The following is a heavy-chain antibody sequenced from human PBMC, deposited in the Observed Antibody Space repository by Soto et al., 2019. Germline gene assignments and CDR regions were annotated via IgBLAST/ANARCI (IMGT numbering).Heavy chain of an antibody. CDR1: GYTFTSYG. V-gene: IGHV1-18*01. CDR2: SSTYHGNT. D-gene: IGHD3-22*01. Sequence: QVQLVQSGAEVKKPGASVKVSCKSSGYTFTSYGISWVRQAPGQGLEWKGWSSTYHGNTNYAQKLQGRVTMTTDTSASTAYMELRSLRSDDTAVYYCARVPATGYYYDSSGYYYFDYWGQGTLVTVSS. CDR3: ARVPATGYYYDSSGYYYFDY. J-gene: IGHJ4*02.